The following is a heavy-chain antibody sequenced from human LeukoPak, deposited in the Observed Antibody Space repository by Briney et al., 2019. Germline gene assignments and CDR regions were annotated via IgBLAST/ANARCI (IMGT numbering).Heavy chain of an antibody. V-gene: IGHV1-69-2*01. Sequence: ASVKVSCKASGYTFTDYYMHWVQQAPGKGLEWMGRVDPEDGETIYAEKFQGRVTITADTSTDTAYMELSSLRSEDTAVYYCATASYYGGFAFEIWGQGTMVTVSS. CDR3: ATASYYGGFAFEI. D-gene: IGHD4-23*01. CDR1: GYTFTDYY. J-gene: IGHJ3*02. CDR2: VDPEDGET.